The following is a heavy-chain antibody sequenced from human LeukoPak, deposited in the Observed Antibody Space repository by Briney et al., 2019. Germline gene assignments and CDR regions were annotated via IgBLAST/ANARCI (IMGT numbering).Heavy chain of an antibody. J-gene: IGHJ4*02. CDR3: ARESSGWHSDY. D-gene: IGHD6-19*01. CDR2: ISGSGGST. Sequence: GGSLRLSCADSGFTFSSYAMRWVRQAPGKELEWVSAISGSGGSTYYADSVKGRFTISRDNSKNTLYLQMNSLRAEDTAVYYCARESSGWHSDYWGPRTLVTVSS. V-gene: IGHV3-23*01. CDR1: GFTFSSYA.